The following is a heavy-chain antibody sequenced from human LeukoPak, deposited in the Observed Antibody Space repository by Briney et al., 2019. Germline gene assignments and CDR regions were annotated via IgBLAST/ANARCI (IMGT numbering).Heavy chain of an antibody. V-gene: IGHV3-7*01. Sequence: GGSLRLSCAASGFTFSSYWMSWVRQAPGKGLEWVANIKQDGSEKYYVDSVKGRFTISKDNAKNSLYLQMNSLRAEDTAVYYCARAGMVRGVIAVYYFDYWGQGTLVTVSS. J-gene: IGHJ4*02. CDR2: IKQDGSEK. CDR3: ARAGMVRGVIAVYYFDY. D-gene: IGHD3-10*01. CDR1: GFTFSSYW.